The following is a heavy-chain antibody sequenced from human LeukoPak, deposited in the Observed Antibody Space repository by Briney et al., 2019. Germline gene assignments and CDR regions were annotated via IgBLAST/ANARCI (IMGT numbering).Heavy chain of an antibody. CDR1: GFTFSSYA. J-gene: IGHJ5*02. CDR3: AKDHGRQGSGSYYKDYNWFDP. Sequence: PGGSLRLSCAASGFTFSSYAMSWVRQAPGKGLEWVSAISGSGGSTYYADSVKGRFTISRDNSKNTLYLQMNSLRAEDTAVYYCAKDHGRQGSGSYYKDYNWFDPWGQGTLVTVSS. V-gene: IGHV3-23*01. CDR2: ISGSGGST. D-gene: IGHD3-10*01.